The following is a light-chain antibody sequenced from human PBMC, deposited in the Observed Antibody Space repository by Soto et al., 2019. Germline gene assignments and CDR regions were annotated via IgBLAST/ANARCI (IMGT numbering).Light chain of an antibody. Sequence: DIVLTQSPGTLSLSPGERATLSCRASQSVGSVYLAWYQQKPGQAPRLLIYGASSRATGIPDRFSGSGSGTDFTLTISRLEPEDFAVYYCQQYGSSPWTFGQGTKVDIK. CDR2: GAS. CDR3: QQYGSSPWT. V-gene: IGKV3-20*01. J-gene: IGKJ1*01. CDR1: QSVGSVY.